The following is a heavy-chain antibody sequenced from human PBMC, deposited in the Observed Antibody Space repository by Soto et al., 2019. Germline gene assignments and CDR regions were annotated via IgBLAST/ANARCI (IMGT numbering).Heavy chain of an antibody. J-gene: IGHJ4*02. V-gene: IGHV3-74*01. D-gene: IGHD1-1*01. CDR1: GFTFSDYW. CDR2: ISGDGSST. CDR3: ARGIGYSAQDY. Sequence: GGSLRLSCAASGFTFSDYWMDWVRQVPGKGLVWVSRISGDGSSTSYADSVKGRFTISRDNAKNTLYVQMNSLRAEDTAVYYCARGIGYSAQDYWGQGTPVTVSS.